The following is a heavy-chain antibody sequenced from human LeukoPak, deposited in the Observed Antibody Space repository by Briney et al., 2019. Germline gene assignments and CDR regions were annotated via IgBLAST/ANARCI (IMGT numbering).Heavy chain of an antibody. CDR1: GASISSYY. CDR2: IYYSGST. CDR3: ARASMVRGVDP. D-gene: IGHD3-10*01. J-gene: IGHJ5*02. Sequence: PSETLSLTCTVSGASISSYYWSWTRQPPGKGLEWIAYIYYSGSTNYNPSLKSRVTISVHTSKNQFSLNLSSVTAADTAVYYCARASMVRGVDPGGQGTLVPVSS. V-gene: IGHV4-59*01.